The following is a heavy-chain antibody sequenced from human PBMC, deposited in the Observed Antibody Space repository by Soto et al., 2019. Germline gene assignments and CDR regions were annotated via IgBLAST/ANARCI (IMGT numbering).Heavy chain of an antibody. D-gene: IGHD2-15*01. CDR1: GGSISSSSYY. CDR2: IYYSGST. CDR3: ARPYCSGGSCYSGMDV. Sequence: QLQLQESGPGLVKPSETLSLTCTVSGGSISSSSYYWGWIRQPPGKGLEWIGSIYYSGSTYYNPSLKSRVTTSVDTSKNQFSLKLSSVTAADTAVYYCARPYCSGGSCYSGMDVWGQGTTVTVSS. J-gene: IGHJ6*02. V-gene: IGHV4-39*01.